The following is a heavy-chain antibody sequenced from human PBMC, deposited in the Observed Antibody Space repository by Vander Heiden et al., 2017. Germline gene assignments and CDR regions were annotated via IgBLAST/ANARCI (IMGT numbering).Heavy chain of an antibody. V-gene: IGHV4-34*01. D-gene: IGHD3-10*01. Sequence: QVHLQEWGAGLLKPSETLSLTCAVHGGSFTHYSRSWIRQPPGKGLEWSGDINHIGNANYNPSLNGRVTMSVDTSKNHFSLKLTSVTAADTAVYYCARGEIDSGYYGSGSYTLNWFDPWGQGTLVTVSS. J-gene: IGHJ5*02. CDR1: GGSFTHYS. CDR2: INHIGNA. CDR3: ARGEIDSGYYGSGSYTLNWFDP.